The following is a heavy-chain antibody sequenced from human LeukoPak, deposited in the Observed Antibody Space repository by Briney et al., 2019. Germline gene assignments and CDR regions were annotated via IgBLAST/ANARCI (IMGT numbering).Heavy chain of an antibody. J-gene: IGHJ5*02. CDR2: IYYSGST. CDR3: ARAGSSGWYFSWFDP. D-gene: IGHD6-19*01. V-gene: IGHV4-59*12. Sequence: SETLSLTCTVSGGSISSYYWSWIRQPPGKGLEWIGYIYYSGSTYYNPSLKSRVTISVDTSKNQFSLKLSSVTAADTAVYYCARAGSSGWYFSWFDPWGQGTLVTVSS. CDR1: GGSISSYY.